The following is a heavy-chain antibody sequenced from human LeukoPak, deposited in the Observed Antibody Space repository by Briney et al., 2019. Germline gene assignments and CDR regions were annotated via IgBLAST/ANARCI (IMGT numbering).Heavy chain of an antibody. CDR2: INHSGST. V-gene: IGHV4-34*01. Sequence: SETLSLTCAVYGGSSTTYYWSWIRQPPGKGLEWIGEINHSGSTNYNPSLKSRATISEDSSKNQFPLKLSSVTAADTAVYYCARGLGSWYNSWGQGTLVTVSS. J-gene: IGHJ5*01. CDR1: GGSSTTYY. CDR3: ARGLGSWYNS.